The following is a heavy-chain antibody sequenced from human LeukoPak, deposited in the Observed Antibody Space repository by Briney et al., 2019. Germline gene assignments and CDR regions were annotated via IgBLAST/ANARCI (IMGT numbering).Heavy chain of an antibody. Sequence: SETLSLTCAVYGGSFSGYYWSWIRQPPGKGLECIGEINHSGSTNYNPSLNSRVTISVDTSKNQFSLKLSSETAADTAVYYCARDNGYYPYYYYYMDVWGKGTTVTVSS. V-gene: IGHV4-34*01. D-gene: IGHD4-17*01. J-gene: IGHJ6*03. CDR2: INHSGST. CDR1: GGSFSGYY. CDR3: ARDNGYYPYYYYYMDV.